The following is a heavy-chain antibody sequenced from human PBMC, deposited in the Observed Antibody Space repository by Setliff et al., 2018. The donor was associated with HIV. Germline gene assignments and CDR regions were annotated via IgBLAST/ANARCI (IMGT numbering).Heavy chain of an antibody. Sequence: GASVKVSCKASGYTFIRYGMQWVRQARGRRLEWIGWIVVGSGNTNYAQKFQERVTITRDMSTRTTYMELSNLRSEDTAVYYCAARPGVDSSAYYDYYYMDVWCKGTTVTV. V-gene: IGHV1-58*02. J-gene: IGHJ6*03. CDR3: AARPGVDSSAYYDYYYMDV. D-gene: IGHD3-22*01. CDR2: IVVGSGNT. CDR1: GYTFIRYG.